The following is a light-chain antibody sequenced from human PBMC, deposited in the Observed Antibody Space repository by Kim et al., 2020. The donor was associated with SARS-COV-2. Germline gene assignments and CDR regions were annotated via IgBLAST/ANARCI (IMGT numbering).Light chain of an antibody. CDR2: GAS. CDR1: QSVSSN. Sequence: VSPGERATLSCRASQSVSSNLAWYQQKPGQAPRLFIYGASTRATGVPAGFSGSGSGTEFTLTISSLQSEDFAVYYCQQYNKWPYTFGQGTKVDIK. V-gene: IGKV3-15*01. CDR3: QQYNKWPYT. J-gene: IGKJ2*01.